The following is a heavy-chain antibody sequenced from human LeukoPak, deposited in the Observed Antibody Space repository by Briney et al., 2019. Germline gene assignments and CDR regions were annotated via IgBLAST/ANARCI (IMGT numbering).Heavy chain of an antibody. CDR3: ARPGVGSGRYGAFDI. CDR1: GGSISRYY. D-gene: IGHD5-18*01. J-gene: IGHJ3*02. Sequence: PSETQSLTCTVSGGSISRYYWSWIRQPPGKGLEWIGYIYYSGSTNYNPSLESRVTISVDTSKNQFSLKLSSVTAADTAVYYCARPGVGSGRYGAFDIWGQGTMVTVSS. CDR2: IYYSGST. V-gene: IGHV4-59*08.